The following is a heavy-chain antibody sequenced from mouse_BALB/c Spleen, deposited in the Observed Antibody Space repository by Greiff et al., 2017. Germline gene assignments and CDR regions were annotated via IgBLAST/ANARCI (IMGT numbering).Heavy chain of an antibody. CDR1: GYSITSDYA. Sequence: DVKLVESGPGLVKPSQSLSLTCTVTGYSITSDYAWNWIRQFPGNKLEWMGYISYSGSTSYNPSLKSRISITRDTSKNQFFLQLNSVTTEDTATYYCARQGRYGNFADYWGQGTTLTVSS. V-gene: IGHV3-2*02. CDR3: ARQGRYGNFADY. CDR2: ISYSGST. J-gene: IGHJ2*01. D-gene: IGHD2-1*01.